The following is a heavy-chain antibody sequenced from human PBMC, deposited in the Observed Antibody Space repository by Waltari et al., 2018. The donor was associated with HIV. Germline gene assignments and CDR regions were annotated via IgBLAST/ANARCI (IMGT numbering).Heavy chain of an antibody. V-gene: IGHV3-48*02. Sequence: EVQLVESGGGLVQPGGSLRLSCAASGFSFSSYSMNWVRQAPGKGRDLFSYISSGSSTIHYADSVKGRFTISRDNAKNSLFLQMNSLRDEDTAVYYCARNPLQITILVSLYYFDYWGQGTLVTVSS. CDR1: GFSFSSYS. J-gene: IGHJ4*02. D-gene: IGHD3-3*01. CDR2: ISSGSSTI. CDR3: ARNPLQITILVSLYYFDY.